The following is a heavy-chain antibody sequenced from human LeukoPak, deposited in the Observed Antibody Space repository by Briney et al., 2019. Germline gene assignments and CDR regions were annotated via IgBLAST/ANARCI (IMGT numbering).Heavy chain of an antibody. CDR2: IWYDGSNK. J-gene: IGHJ3*02. V-gene: IGHV3-33*01. CDR1: GFAFSAYG. CDR3: ARRLYCSSDSCYTGPDAFDI. D-gene: IGHD2-2*02. Sequence: GRSLRLSCAASGFAFSAYGMHWVRQAPGKGLEGVAAIWYDGSNKYYADSVKGRFTISRDNSKNTLYLQMNSLRAEDTAVHYCARRLYCSSDSCYTGPDAFDIWGQGTMVTVSS.